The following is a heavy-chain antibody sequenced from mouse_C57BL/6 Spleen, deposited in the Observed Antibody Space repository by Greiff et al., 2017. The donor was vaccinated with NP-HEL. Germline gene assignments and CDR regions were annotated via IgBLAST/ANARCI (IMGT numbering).Heavy chain of an antibody. CDR3: ARSLYGYDGPFDY. V-gene: IGHV1-80*01. CDR1: GYAFSSYW. D-gene: IGHD2-2*01. CDR2: IYPGDGDT. Sequence: VQLQQSGAELVKPGASVKISCKASGYAFSSYWMNWVKQRPGKGLEWIGQIYPGDGDTNYNGKFKGKATLTADKSSSTAYMQLSSLTSEDSAVYFCARSLYGYDGPFDYWGQGTTLTVSS. J-gene: IGHJ2*01.